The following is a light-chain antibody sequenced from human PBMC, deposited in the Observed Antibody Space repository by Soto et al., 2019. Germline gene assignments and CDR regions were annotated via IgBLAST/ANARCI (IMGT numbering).Light chain of an antibody. CDR2: AAD. V-gene: IGKV1-39*01. CDR3: QQNYDVPYT. CDR1: PSIGSY. Sequence: QLTQSPSLLSASVGDRVTITCRASPSIGSYLNWYQHKPGEAPKLLIFAADTLKSGVPSRFSGSGFNKEFTLTVSSLQPEDYATYYCQQNYDVPYTFGQGTKVDIK. J-gene: IGKJ2*01.